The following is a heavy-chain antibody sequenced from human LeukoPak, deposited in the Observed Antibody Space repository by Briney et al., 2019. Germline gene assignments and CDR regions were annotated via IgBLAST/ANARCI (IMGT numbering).Heavy chain of an antibody. CDR1: GYTFSSYA. CDR3: ARRPYDCSGGSCYSSAFDI. Sequence: GASVKVSCEASGYTFSSYAMNWVRQAPGQGLEWMGWINTNTGNPTYAQGFTGRFVFSLDTSVSTAYLQISSLKAEDTAVYYCARRPYDCSGGSCYSSAFDIWGQGTMVTVSS. V-gene: IGHV7-4-1*02. J-gene: IGHJ3*02. CDR2: INTNTGNP. D-gene: IGHD2-15*01.